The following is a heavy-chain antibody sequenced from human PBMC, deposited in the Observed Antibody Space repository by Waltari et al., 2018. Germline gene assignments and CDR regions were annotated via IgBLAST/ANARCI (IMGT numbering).Heavy chain of an antibody. V-gene: IGHV4-34*01. CDR3: AREYSSSSAGAFDI. Sequence: QVQLQQWGAGLLKPSETLSLTCAVYGGSFSGYYWSWIRQPPGRGLEWIGEINHSGSTNYNPSRKSRVTRSVDTSKNQFSLKLSSVTAADTAVYYCAREYSSSSAGAFDIWGQGTMVTVSS. CDR1: GGSFSGYY. CDR2: INHSGST. J-gene: IGHJ3*02. D-gene: IGHD6-6*01.